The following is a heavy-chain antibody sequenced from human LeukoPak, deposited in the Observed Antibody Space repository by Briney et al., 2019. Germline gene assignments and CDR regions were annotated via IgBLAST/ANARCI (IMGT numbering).Heavy chain of an antibody. J-gene: IGHJ4*02. Sequence: ASVKVSCKASGYTFTGYYMHWVRQAPGQGLEWMGWINPNSGGTYSAQNFQGRVTMTRDASTNTAYMELSSLRSDDSAVYYCARDSSPSLDCWGQGTLVTVSS. CDR1: GYTFTGYY. D-gene: IGHD6-19*01. CDR3: ARDSSPSLDC. V-gene: IGHV1-2*02. CDR2: INPNSGGT.